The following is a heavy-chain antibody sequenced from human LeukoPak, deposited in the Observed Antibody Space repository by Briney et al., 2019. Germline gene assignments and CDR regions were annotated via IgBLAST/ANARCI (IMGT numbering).Heavy chain of an antibody. Sequence: SETLSLTCTVSGGSISGYYWSWIRQPPGKGLEWIGYIYYSGSTNYNPSLKSRVTISVDTSKNQFSLKLSFVTAADTAVYYCARDRGVVVAATTHYYYYGMDVWGQGTTVTVSS. D-gene: IGHD2-15*01. J-gene: IGHJ6*02. CDR2: IYYSGST. CDR3: ARDRGVVVAATTHYYYYGMDV. CDR1: GGSISGYY. V-gene: IGHV4-59*01.